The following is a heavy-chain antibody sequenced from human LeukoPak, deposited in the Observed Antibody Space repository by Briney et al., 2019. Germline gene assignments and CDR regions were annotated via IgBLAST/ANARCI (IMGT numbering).Heavy chain of an antibody. D-gene: IGHD4-17*01. CDR3: ARGNYGDYDTPFDY. V-gene: IGHV4-30-2*01. J-gene: IGHJ4*02. CDR1: GGSISSGGYS. CDR2: IYHSGST. Sequence: SETLSLTCAVSGGSISSGGYSWSWIRQPPGKGLEWIGYIYHSGSTYYNPSLKSRVTISVDRSKNQFSLKLSSVTATDTAVYYCARGNYGDYDTPFDYWGQGTLVTVSS.